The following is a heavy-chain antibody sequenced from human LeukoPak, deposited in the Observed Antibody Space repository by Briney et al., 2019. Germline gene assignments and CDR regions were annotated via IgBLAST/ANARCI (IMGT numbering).Heavy chain of an antibody. V-gene: IGHV1-8*01. CDR2: MDSNSGDT. Sequence: ASVKVSCKASGFTFTSYDINWVRQATGQGLEWMGWMDSNSGDTGYAQKFQGRVTLTTDTSTSTAYMELRSLRSDDTAVYYCARGFEPAYWGQGTLVTVSS. CDR3: ARGFEPAY. CDR1: GFTFTSYD. D-gene: IGHD1-14*01. J-gene: IGHJ4*02.